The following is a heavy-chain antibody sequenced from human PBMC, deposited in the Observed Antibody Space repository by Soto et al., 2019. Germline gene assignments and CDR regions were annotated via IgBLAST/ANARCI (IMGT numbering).Heavy chain of an antibody. D-gene: IGHD2-15*01. CDR1: DGSFTDSY. Sequence: QVQLQQWGAGLLTPSETLSLTCAVSDGSFTDSYWSWFRQPPGKGLEWIGEINHAGHTNYNPSLKSRVIISVDASKTQFTLNLTSVTAADTAVYYCAKEVVAGTNWFDPWGQGTLVTVSS. CDR2: INHAGHT. V-gene: IGHV4-34*01. CDR3: AKEVVAGTNWFDP. J-gene: IGHJ5*02.